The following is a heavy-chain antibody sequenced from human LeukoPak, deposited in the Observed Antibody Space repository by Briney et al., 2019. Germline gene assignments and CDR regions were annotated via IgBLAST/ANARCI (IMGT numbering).Heavy chain of an antibody. V-gene: IGHV3-74*01. Sequence: GGSLRLPCAVSGLSFSNYWMHWVRQAPGKGLVWVARTNLHGTAVDYADSVKGRFTISRDNAKNTLFLQMNSLRAEDTAVYYCASAYTYVRLGDHWGQGTLVTVSS. CDR1: GLSFSNYW. J-gene: IGHJ4*02. CDR2: TNLHGTAV. CDR3: ASAYTYVRLGDH. D-gene: IGHD3-16*01.